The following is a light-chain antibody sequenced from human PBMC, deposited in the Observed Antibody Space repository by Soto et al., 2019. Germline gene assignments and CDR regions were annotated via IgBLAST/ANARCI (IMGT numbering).Light chain of an antibody. CDR2: DAS. Sequence: EVVMTQSPTTLSVSPGERATLSCRASQSVNSNLAWYQQKPGQAPRLLIYDASNRATGISARFSGSGSGTEFTLTISSLQSEDFAVYYCQQYHNWPITFGQGTRLEIK. J-gene: IGKJ5*01. V-gene: IGKV3D-15*01. CDR1: QSVNSN. CDR3: QQYHNWPIT.